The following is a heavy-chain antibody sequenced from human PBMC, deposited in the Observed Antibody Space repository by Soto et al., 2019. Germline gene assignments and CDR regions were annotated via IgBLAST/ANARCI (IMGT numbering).Heavy chain of an antibody. J-gene: IGHJ4*02. CDR3: ARETNYYYDSSGYYNYFDY. CDR2: IYYSGST. Sequence: PSETLSLTCTVSGGSISSGGYYWSWIRQHPGKGLEWIGYIYYSGSTYYNPSLKSRVTISVDTSKNQFSLKLSSVTAADTAVYYCARETNYYYDSSGYYNYFDYWGQGTPVTVSS. CDR1: GGSISSGGYY. D-gene: IGHD3-22*01. V-gene: IGHV4-31*03.